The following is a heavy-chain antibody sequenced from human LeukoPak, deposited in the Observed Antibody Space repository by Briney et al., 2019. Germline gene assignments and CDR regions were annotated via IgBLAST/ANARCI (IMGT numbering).Heavy chain of an antibody. CDR1: GFTFSSYS. J-gene: IGHJ4*02. CDR3: AKGSGGYYYVQDY. CDR2: ISIGSDNI. Sequence: GGSLRLSCAASGFTFSSYSMNWVRQAPGKGLEWVSFISIGSDNIAYADSVKGRFTISRDNTKNTLYLQMNSLRAEDTAVYYCAKGSGGYYYVQDYWGQGTLVTVSS. D-gene: IGHD3-22*01. V-gene: IGHV3-48*01.